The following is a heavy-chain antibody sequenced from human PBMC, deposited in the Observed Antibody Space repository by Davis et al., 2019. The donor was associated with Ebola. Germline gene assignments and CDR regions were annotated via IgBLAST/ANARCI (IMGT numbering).Heavy chain of an antibody. J-gene: IGHJ4*02. Sequence: KVSCKASGYSFANDWIGWVRQMPGKGLEWIGILYPGASNTKYSPSFRGQVTISADKSIRAAYLQWSSLKASDTAVYYCARLPWGTVAGLDSWGQGTLVTVSS. CDR1: GYSFANDW. D-gene: IGHD3-16*01. CDR2: LYPGASNT. V-gene: IGHV5-51*01. CDR3: ARLPWGTVAGLDS.